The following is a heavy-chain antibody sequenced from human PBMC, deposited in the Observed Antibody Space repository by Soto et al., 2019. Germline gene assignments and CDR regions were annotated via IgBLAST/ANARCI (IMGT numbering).Heavy chain of an antibody. J-gene: IGHJ5*02. V-gene: IGHV3-23*01. Sequence: VGSLRLSCAASGFTFSSDAMSWVREAPGKGLEWVSAISGSGGSTYYADSVKGRFTISRDNSKNTLYLQMNSLRAEDTAVYYCPNDSSYQGYPNPHWFDPWGQGTLVTVSS. CDR2: ISGSGGST. CDR3: PNDSSYQGYPNPHWFDP. CDR1: GFTFSSDA. D-gene: IGHD5-12*01.